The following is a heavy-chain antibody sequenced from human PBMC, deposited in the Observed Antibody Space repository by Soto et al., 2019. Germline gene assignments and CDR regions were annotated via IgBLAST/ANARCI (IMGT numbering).Heavy chain of an antibody. Sequence: SEIMSLSCPVSGGSSSSYDWRWIRQPPGKGREWIGYIDYSGDTNYNPSLRSRVTLSVDTSKKQFSLRLTSVTAEDTAVYYCAKHEGNGNVWPLDYWGQGILVTVSS. CDR2: IDYSGDT. CDR3: AKHEGNGNVWPLDY. CDR1: GGSSSSYD. D-gene: IGHD2-8*01. J-gene: IGHJ4*02. V-gene: IGHV4-59*08.